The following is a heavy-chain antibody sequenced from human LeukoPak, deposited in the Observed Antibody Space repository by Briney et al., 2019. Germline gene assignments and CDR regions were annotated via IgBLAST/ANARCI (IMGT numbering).Heavy chain of an antibody. V-gene: IGHV5-51*01. J-gene: IGHJ3*02. CDR1: GYSFTSYW. CDR2: IYPGDSDT. CDR3: ARLIASLTTSTFNI. D-gene: IGHD4/OR15-4a*01. Sequence: GESLKISCKGSGYSFTSYWIGWVRQMPGKGLEWMGIIYPGDSDTRYSPSFQGQVAISADKSISTAYLQWSSLKASDTAVYYCARLIASLTTSTFNIWGQGTVVTVSS.